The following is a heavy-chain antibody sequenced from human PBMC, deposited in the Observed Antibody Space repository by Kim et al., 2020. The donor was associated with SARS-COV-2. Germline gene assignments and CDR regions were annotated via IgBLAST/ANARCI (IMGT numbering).Heavy chain of an antibody. J-gene: IGHJ6*02. CDR3: ARLQGVIAAGGMDV. Sequence: QKLQGRVTMTTDTSTSTAYMELRSLRSDDTAVYYCARLQGVIAAGGMDVWGQGTTVTVSS. V-gene: IGHV1-18*01. D-gene: IGHD2-21*01.